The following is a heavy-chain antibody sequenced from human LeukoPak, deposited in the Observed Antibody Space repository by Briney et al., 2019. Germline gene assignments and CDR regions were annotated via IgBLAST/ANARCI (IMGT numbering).Heavy chain of an antibody. CDR3: AKWGGHYYDSSGFLPH. CDR1: GFTFSSYG. J-gene: IGHJ4*02. Sequence: GRSLRLSCAASGFTFSSYGMHWVRQAPGKGLEWVAVISYDGSNKCYADSVKGRFTVSRDNSKNTLYLQMNSLRAEDTAVYYCAKWGGHYYDSSGFLPHWGQGTLVTVSS. CDR2: ISYDGSNK. V-gene: IGHV3-30*18. D-gene: IGHD3-22*01.